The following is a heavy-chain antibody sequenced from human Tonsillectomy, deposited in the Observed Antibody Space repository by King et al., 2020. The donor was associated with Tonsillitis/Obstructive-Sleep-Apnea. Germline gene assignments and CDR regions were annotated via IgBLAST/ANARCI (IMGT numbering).Heavy chain of an antibody. CDR2: IYYSGST. Sequence: QLQESGPGLVKPSETLSLTCTVSGGSISSNNYYWGWIRQPPGKGLEWIGSIYYSGSTYYNPSLKSRVTISVDTSKNQFSLKLSSVTAADTAVYYCARQRGYDPFDYWGQGTLVTVSS. D-gene: IGHD5-12*01. CDR1: GGSISSNNYY. J-gene: IGHJ4*02. CDR3: ARQRGYDPFDY. V-gene: IGHV4-39*01.